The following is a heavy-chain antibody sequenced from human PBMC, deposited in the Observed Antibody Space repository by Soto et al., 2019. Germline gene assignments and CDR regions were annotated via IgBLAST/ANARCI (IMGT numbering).Heavy chain of an antibody. V-gene: IGHV4-61*01. CDR3: ARTTAVPNTLRSRYFFDY. D-gene: IGHD4-17*01. CDR1: GGSASDKTDY. Sequence: ETLSPTCSVSGGSASDKTDYWSWIRQPPGKRLEWIGYVYYSGTTNYNPSLKSRVTISVDLSKNRFSLRLSSVTTADTALYYCARTTAVPNTLRSRYFFDYWGQGTLVTVSS. CDR2: VYYSGTT. J-gene: IGHJ4*02.